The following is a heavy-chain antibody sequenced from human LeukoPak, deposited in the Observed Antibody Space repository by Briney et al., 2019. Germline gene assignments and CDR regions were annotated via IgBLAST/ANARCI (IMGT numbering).Heavy chain of an antibody. V-gene: IGHV3-48*04. CDR2: ISSTASTI. CDR3: ARDVTYYGADWFDP. J-gene: IGHJ5*02. D-gene: IGHD4-17*01. CDR1: GFTFSSYG. Sequence: PGGSPRLSCAASGFTFSSYGMNWVRQAPGKGLEWVSYISSTASTIYYADSVKGRFTISRDNAKNSLFLQMNSLRAEDTAVYYCARDVTYYGADWFDPWSQGTLVTVSS.